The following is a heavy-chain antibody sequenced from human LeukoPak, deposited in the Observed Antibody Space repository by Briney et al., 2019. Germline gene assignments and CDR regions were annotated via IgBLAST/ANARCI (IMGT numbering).Heavy chain of an antibody. CDR1: GGSISSSSYY. Sequence: SETLSLTCTVSGGSISSSSYYWGWIRQPPGKGLEWIGSIYYSGSTYYNPSLKSRVTISVDTSKNQFSLKLSSVTAADTAVYYCARRRHRRYFDYWGQGTLVTVSS. CDR3: ARRRHRRYFDY. CDR2: IYYSGST. V-gene: IGHV4-39*01. D-gene: IGHD1-14*01. J-gene: IGHJ4*02.